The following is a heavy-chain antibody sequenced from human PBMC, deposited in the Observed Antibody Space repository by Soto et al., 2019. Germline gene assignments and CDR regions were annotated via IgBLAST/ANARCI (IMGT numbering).Heavy chain of an antibody. CDR3: AKDYYYDSTGLFFDY. D-gene: IGHD3-22*01. CDR1: GFSLGRYA. Sequence: EVQLLESGGGLVQPGGSLRLSCAASGFSLGRYAMSWVRQAPGKGLEWISVISASGGSASYADSVKGRFTISKDNSKNTLYLQVNSLRAEDTAVYYGAKDYYYDSTGLFFDYWGQGTLVTVSS. J-gene: IGHJ4*02. CDR2: ISASGGSA. V-gene: IGHV3-23*01.